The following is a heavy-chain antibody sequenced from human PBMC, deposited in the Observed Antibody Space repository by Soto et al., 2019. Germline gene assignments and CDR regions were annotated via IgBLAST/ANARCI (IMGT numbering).Heavy chain of an antibody. CDR3: ARGTGDFDY. V-gene: IGHV3-33*01. Sequence: QVQLVKSGGGVVQPGGSLRLSCAASGFSFSGYGMHWVRQAPGKGLEWVAGLWHDGTNRYYADSVKGRFTISRDNPKNTLYLQMNDLRAEDTAVYYCARGTGDFDYWGQGTLVSVSS. CDR1: GFSFSGYG. J-gene: IGHJ4*02. D-gene: IGHD7-27*01. CDR2: LWHDGTNR.